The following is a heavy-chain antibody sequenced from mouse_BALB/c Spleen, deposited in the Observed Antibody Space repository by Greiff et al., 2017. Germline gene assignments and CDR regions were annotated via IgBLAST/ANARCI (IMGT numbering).Heavy chain of an antibody. CDR2: IWGDGST. CDR1: GFSLTGYG. CDR3: ARELYYYGSSPYAMDY. V-gene: IGHV2-6-7*01. D-gene: IGHD1-1*01. Sequence: QVQLKESGPGLVAPSQSLSITCTVSGFSLTGYGVNWVRQPPGKGLEWLGMIWGDGSTDYNSALKSRLSISKDNSKSQVFLKMNSLQTDDTARYYCARELYYYGSSPYAMDYWGQGTSVTVSS. J-gene: IGHJ4*01.